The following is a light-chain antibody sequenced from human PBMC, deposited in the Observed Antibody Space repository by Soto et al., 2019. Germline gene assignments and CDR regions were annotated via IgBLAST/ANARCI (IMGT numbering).Light chain of an antibody. CDR2: DND. J-gene: IGLJ1*01. Sequence: QSVLTQPPSVSAAPGQKVTISCSGSRSNIGNNYVSWYQQFPGTAPRVLIYDNDKRPSRIPDRFSGSKSGTSATLDITGIQTGDEADYYCGTWDSSLSAGVFGTGSKVTAL. CDR3: GTWDSSLSAGV. CDR1: RSNIGNNY. V-gene: IGLV1-51*01.